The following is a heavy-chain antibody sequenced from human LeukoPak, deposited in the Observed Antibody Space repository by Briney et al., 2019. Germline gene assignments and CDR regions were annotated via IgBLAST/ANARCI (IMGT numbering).Heavy chain of an antibody. CDR3: ARGRAAAGPEWFDY. CDR1: GYTFTSYG. J-gene: IGHJ4*02. Sequence: ASVKVSCKASGYTFTSYGISWVRQAPGQGLEWMGWISAYNGNTNYAQKLQGRVTMTTDTSTSTAYMELRSLRSDDTAAYYCARGRAAAGPEWFDYWGQGTLVTVSS. V-gene: IGHV1-18*01. CDR2: ISAYNGNT. D-gene: IGHD6-13*01.